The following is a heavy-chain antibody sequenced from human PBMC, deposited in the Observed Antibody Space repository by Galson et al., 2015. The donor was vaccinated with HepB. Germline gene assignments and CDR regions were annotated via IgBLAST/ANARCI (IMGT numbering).Heavy chain of an antibody. J-gene: IGHJ6*03. CDR2: TSFDGSND. D-gene: IGHD3-10*01. CDR1: GFIFSHYG. CDR3: AKDLFAFRITGTMDV. Sequence: SLRLSCAASGFIFSHYGMHWVRQAPGKGLEWVAVTSFDGSNDYYVDSVKGRISISRDDSKNTLDLQMNSLRPEDTAIYYCAKDLFAFRITGTMDVWGKGTTVTVSS. V-gene: IGHV3-30*18.